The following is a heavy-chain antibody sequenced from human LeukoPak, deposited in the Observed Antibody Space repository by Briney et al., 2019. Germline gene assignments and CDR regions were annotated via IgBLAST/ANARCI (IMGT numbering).Heavy chain of an antibody. CDR1: GGTFSSYA. CDR2: IIPIFGTA. Sequence: SVKVSCKASGGTFSSYAISWVRQAPGQGLEWMRRIIPIFGTANYAQKFQGRVTITTDESTSTAYMELSSLRSEDTAVYYCAASYCGGDCYSRAPFDPWGQGTLVTVSS. J-gene: IGHJ5*02. V-gene: IGHV1-69*05. CDR3: AASYCGGDCYSRAPFDP. D-gene: IGHD2-21*02.